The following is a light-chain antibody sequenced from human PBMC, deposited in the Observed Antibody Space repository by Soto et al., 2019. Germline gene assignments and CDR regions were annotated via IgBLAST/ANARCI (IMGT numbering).Light chain of an antibody. V-gene: IGKV3-11*01. Sequence: VLTQSPATLPLSPGERATLSCRAIQSVSSSLALYQHKPGQAPRLLVYDASNRATGIPARFSGSGSGTDFALPISSLEPEDFAVYDCQQRSNWPLTFGGGTKVEIK. J-gene: IGKJ4*01. CDR1: QSVSSS. CDR3: QQRSNWPLT. CDR2: DAS.